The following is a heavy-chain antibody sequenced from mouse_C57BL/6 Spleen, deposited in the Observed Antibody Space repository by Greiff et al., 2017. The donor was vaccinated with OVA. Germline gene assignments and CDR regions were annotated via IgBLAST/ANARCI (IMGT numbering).Heavy chain of an antibody. CDR3: ARGDYYGKDAMDY. J-gene: IGHJ4*01. D-gene: IGHD1-1*01. V-gene: IGHV1-66*01. CDR2: IYPGSGNT. Sequence: QVQLQQSGPELVKPGASVKISCKASGYSFTSYYIHWVKQRPGQGLEWIGWIYPGSGNTKYNEKFKGKATLTADTSSSTAYMQLSSLTSEDSAVYYCARGDYYGKDAMDYWGQGTSVTVSS. CDR1: GYSFTSYY.